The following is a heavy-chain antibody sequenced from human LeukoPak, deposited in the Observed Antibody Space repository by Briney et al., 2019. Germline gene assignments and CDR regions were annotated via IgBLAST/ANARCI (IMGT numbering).Heavy chain of an antibody. D-gene: IGHD4-17*01. Sequence: GASVKVSCKASGYTFTSYDINWVRQATGQGLEWMGWMNPNSGNTGYAEKCQGRVTMTRNTSISTAYMELSSLRSEDTAVYYCASNYGDYEGGFDYWGQGTLVTVSS. V-gene: IGHV1-8*01. CDR3: ASNYGDYEGGFDY. CDR1: GYTFTSYD. CDR2: MNPNSGNT. J-gene: IGHJ4*02.